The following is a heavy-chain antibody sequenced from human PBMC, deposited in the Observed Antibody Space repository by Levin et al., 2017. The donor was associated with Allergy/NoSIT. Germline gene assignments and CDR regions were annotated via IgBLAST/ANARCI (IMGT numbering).Heavy chain of an antibody. Sequence: SETLSLTCTVSGGSISSYYWSWIRQPPGKGLEWIGYIYYSGSTNYNPSLKSRVTISVDTSKNQFSLKLSSVTAADTAVYYCARDGTYSSGWYGRFDPWGQGTLVTVSS. V-gene: IGHV4-59*01. CDR2: IYYSGST. CDR1: GGSISSYY. J-gene: IGHJ5*02. CDR3: ARDGTYSSGWYGRFDP. D-gene: IGHD6-19*01.